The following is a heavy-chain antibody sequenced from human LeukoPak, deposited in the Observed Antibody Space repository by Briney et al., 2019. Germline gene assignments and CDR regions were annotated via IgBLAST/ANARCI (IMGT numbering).Heavy chain of an antibody. D-gene: IGHD3-10*01. J-gene: IGHJ4*02. V-gene: IGHV3-53*01. CDR2: IYPDGRT. CDR1: GVTVSSIY. Sequence: GGSLSLSCAASGVTVSSIYMGWVRQAPGKGLDWVSVIYPDGRTYYTESVKGRFTISRDSSENSLFLQMNSLRAEDTAVYYSAALKGWYGEGCFDCWGQGTLVTVSS. CDR3: AALKGWYGEGCFDC.